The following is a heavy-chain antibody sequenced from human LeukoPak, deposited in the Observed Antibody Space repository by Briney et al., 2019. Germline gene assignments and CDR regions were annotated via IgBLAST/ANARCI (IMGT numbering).Heavy chain of an antibody. D-gene: IGHD1-26*01. V-gene: IGHV3-21*04. Sequence: PGGSLRLSCAASGFTFSSYSMNWVRQAPGKGLEWVSSISSSSSYIYYADSVKGRFTISRDNSKNTLYLHMNSLRGEDTAVYYCAKDKRSVGGDAFDVWGQGTVVTVSS. CDR3: AKDKRSVGGDAFDV. CDR2: ISSSSSYI. J-gene: IGHJ3*01. CDR1: GFTFSSYS.